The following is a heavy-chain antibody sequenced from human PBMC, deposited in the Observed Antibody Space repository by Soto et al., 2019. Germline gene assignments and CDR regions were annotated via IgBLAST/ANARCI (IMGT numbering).Heavy chain of an antibody. V-gene: IGHV1-18*01. CDR1: GYTFISYG. D-gene: IGHD3-16*01. CDR3: ARDWAPYYGMDV. CDR2: ISPYNGNT. J-gene: IGHJ6*02. Sequence: ASVKVSCKTSGYTFISYGINWVRQAPGQGLEWMGWISPYNGNTNYAQKLQGRVTMTTDTSTSTAYMELRSLRSDDTAVYYCARDWAPYYGMDVWGQGTTVTVSS.